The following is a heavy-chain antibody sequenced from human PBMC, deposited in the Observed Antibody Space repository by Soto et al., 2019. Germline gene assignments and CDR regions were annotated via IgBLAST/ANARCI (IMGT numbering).Heavy chain of an antibody. D-gene: IGHD3-10*01. V-gene: IGHV4-30-4*01. CDR1: GGSISSGDYY. J-gene: IGHJ4*02. CDR2: IYYSGST. CDR3: ASRKSSPYFDY. Sequence: SETLSLTCTVSGGSISSGDYYWSWIRQPPGKGLECIGYIYYSGSTYYNQSLKSRVTTSVDTSKNQFSLKLSSVTAADTAVYYCASRKSSPYFDYWGQGTLVTVS.